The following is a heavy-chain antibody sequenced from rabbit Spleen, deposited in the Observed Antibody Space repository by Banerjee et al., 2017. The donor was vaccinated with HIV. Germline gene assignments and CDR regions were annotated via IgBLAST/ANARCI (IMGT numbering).Heavy chain of an antibody. CDR3: ARDLVAAIGWNFDL. D-gene: IGHD5-1*01. CDR2: IYTGNGKV. Sequence: QEQLEESGGGLVKPGASLTLICKASGFSFSSSYDMCWVRQAPGKGLEWIGCIYTGNGKVYYASWAKGRFTVSKTSSTTVTLQMTSLTVADTATYFCARDLVAAIGWNFDLWGQGTLVTVS. V-gene: IGHV1S45*01. J-gene: IGHJ4*01. CDR1: GFSFSSSYD.